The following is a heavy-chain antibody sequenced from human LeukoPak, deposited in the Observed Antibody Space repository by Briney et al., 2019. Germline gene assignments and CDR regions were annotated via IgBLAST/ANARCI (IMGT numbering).Heavy chain of an antibody. CDR3: AKQGRDWLRDYYYYMDV. CDR1: GFTFSDYY. CDR2: ISSSGSTI. V-gene: IGHV3-11*01. J-gene: IGHJ6*03. D-gene: IGHD3-9*01. Sequence: PGRSLRLSCAASGFTFSDYYMSWIRQAPGKGLEWVSYISSSGSTIYYADSVKGRFTISRDNAKNTLYLQMNSLRAEDTAVYYCAKQGRDWLRDYYYYMDVWGKGTTVTISS.